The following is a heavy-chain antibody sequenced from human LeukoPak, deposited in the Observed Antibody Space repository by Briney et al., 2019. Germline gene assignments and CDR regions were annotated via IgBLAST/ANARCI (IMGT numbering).Heavy chain of an antibody. Sequence: SETLSLTCTVSGYSISSGYYWGWIRQPPGKGPEWIGNIYHSGSTYYNPSLKSRVTISVDTSKNQFSLRLSSVTAADTAVYYCARGTAVPGSKTDQYYFDYWGQGTLVTVSS. CDR2: IYHSGST. CDR1: GYSISSGYY. V-gene: IGHV4-38-2*02. J-gene: IGHJ4*02. CDR3: ARGTAVPGSKTDQYYFDY. D-gene: IGHD6-19*01.